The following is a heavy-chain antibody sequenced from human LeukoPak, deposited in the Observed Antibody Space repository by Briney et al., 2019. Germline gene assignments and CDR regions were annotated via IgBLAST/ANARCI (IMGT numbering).Heavy chain of an antibody. V-gene: IGHV1-69*13. CDR2: IIPIFGTA. CDR1: GGTFSSYA. CDR3: ARGKGTHYYDSSGYYMY. J-gene: IGHJ4*02. Sequence: SVKVSCKASGGTFSSYAISWVRLAPGQGLEWMGGIIPIFGTANYAQKFQGRVTITADESTSTAYMELSSLRSEDTAVYYCARGKGTHYYDSSGYYMYWGQGTLVTVSS. D-gene: IGHD3-22*01.